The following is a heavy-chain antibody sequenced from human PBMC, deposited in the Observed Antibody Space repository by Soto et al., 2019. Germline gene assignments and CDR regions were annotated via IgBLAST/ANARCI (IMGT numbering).Heavy chain of an antibody. Sequence: QLQLQESGSGLVKPSQTLSLTCAVSGGSISSGGYSWSWIRQPPGKGLEWIGYIYHSGSTYYNPSLKSRVTISVDRSKNQFSLKLSSVTAADTAVYYCAKEGRIAVAGMMDWGQGTLVTVSS. CDR2: IYHSGST. CDR3: AKEGRIAVAGMMD. D-gene: IGHD6-19*01. J-gene: IGHJ4*02. V-gene: IGHV4-30-2*01. CDR1: GGSISSGGYS.